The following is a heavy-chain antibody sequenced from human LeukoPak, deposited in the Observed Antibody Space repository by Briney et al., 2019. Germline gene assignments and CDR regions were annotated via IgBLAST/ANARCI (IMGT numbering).Heavy chain of an antibody. CDR1: GFTFSSYA. D-gene: IGHD3-22*01. CDR3: AKARTSIVVVKVYFDY. Sequence: PGGSLRLSCAASGFTFSSYAMSWVRQAPGKGLEWVSAISGSGGSTYYADSVKGRFTISRDNSKNTLYLQMNSLRAEDTAVYYCAKARTSIVVVKVYFDYWGQGTLVTVSS. J-gene: IGHJ4*02. V-gene: IGHV3-23*01. CDR2: ISGSGGST.